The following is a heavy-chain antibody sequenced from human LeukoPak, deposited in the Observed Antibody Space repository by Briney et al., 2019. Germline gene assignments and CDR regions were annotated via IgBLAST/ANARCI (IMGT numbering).Heavy chain of an antibody. J-gene: IGHJ5*02. CDR2: ISAYNGNT. CDR3: ARTIAVAGTNWFDP. D-gene: IGHD6-19*01. Sequence: ASVKVSCKASGYTFTSYGISWVRQAPGQGLEWMGWISAYNGNTNYAQKLQGRVTMTTDTSTSTAYMELRSLRSDDTAVYYCARTIAVAGTNWFDPWGQGTLVTVSS. CDR1: GYTFTSYG. V-gene: IGHV1-18*01.